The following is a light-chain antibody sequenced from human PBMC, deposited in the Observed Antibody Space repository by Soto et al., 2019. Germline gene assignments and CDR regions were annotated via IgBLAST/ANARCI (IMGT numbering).Light chain of an antibody. J-gene: IGLJ2*01. Sequence: QSALTQPASVSGSPGQSITISCTGTSSDVGGYRYVSWYQHHPGRVPKPMIFEVSDRPSGVSSRFSGSKSSNTAYLTISGLQAEDEADYYCSSFSSTSTIVFGGGTKLTVL. CDR2: EVS. CDR1: SSDVGGYRY. V-gene: IGLV2-14*01. CDR3: SSFSSTSTIV.